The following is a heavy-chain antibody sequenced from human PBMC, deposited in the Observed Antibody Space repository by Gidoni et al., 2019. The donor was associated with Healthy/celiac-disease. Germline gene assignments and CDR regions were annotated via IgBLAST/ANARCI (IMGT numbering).Heavy chain of an antibody. CDR2: ISGSGVST. V-gene: IGHV3-23*04. D-gene: IGHD3-3*01. CDR3: AKAGYYDFWSGYSLYWYFDL. J-gene: IGHJ2*01. Sequence: EVQLVESGGGLVQPGGSLRLACAASGFSFSSYAMSWVRPAPGKGLEWGSAISGSGVSTYYADSVKGRFTISRDNSKNTLYLQMTSLRAEYTAVYYCAKAGYYDFWSGYSLYWYFDLWGRGTLVTVSS. CDR1: GFSFSSYA.